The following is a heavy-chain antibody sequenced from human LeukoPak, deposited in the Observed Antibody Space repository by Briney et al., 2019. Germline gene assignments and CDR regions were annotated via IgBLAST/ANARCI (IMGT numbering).Heavy chain of an antibody. CDR3: ARGGKIGTTVTSLIPSRYFDL. V-gene: IGHV3-13*01. CDR2: IGTACDT. CDR1: GFTFSSYD. Sequence: GGSLRLSCAASGFTFSSYDMHWVRQATGKGLEWVSVIGTACDTYFSGFVKGRFTISRENSKNSLYLQMNRLRAGDTAVYYCARGGKIGTTVTSLIPSRYFDLWGRGALVTVSS. D-gene: IGHD4-17*01. J-gene: IGHJ2*01.